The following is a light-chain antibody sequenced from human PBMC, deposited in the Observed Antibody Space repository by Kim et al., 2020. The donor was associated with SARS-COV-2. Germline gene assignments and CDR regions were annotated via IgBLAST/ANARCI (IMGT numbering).Light chain of an antibody. V-gene: IGLV5-39*01. CDR2: FKSASNN. J-gene: IGLJ3*02. CDR1: SDINVNTYN. CDR3: AIWYSNTWV. Sequence: FTCALRSDINVNTYNISWYPQKPGSLPHYLLRFKSASNNQQGSGVPSRFSGSKDASTNAGLLLISGLQSEDEADYYCAIWYSNTWVFGGGTQLTVL.